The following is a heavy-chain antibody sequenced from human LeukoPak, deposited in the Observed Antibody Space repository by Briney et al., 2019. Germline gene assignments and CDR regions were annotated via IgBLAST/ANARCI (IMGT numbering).Heavy chain of an antibody. CDR1: GGTFTNYA. Sequence: SVKVSCKASGGTFTNYAISWVRQAPGQGLEWMGGIIPLFGTPNYAQKFQGRVTITADKSTSTAYMELSSLRSEDTAVYYCARGWLAETTVVTPYNYWGQGTLVTVSS. D-gene: IGHD4-23*01. CDR2: IIPLFGTP. CDR3: ARGWLAETTVVTPYNY. J-gene: IGHJ4*02. V-gene: IGHV1-69*06.